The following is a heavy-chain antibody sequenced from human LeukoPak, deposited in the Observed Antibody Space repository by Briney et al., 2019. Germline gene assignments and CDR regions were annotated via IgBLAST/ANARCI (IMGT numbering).Heavy chain of an antibody. D-gene: IGHD3-3*01. J-gene: IGHJ4*02. CDR2: ISSSGNT. CDR1: GGSTSGGNYY. Sequence: SETLSLTCIVSGGSTSGGNYYWGWIRRPPGKGLEWIGGISSSGNTYYNPSLKSRITISIDTSKNHFSLKLSSVTAADTAVYFCARLGAGPTYYDFWSGYSSFYFDDWGQGTLVTVSS. V-gene: IGHV4-39*02. CDR3: ARLGAGPTYYDFWSGYSSFYFDD.